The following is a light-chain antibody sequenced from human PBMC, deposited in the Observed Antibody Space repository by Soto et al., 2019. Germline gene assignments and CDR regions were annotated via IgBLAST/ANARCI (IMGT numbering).Light chain of an antibody. J-gene: IGKJ1*01. Sequence: DIQMTQSPSTLSASVGDRVTITCRASQSISIWLAWYQQKPGKAPKLLIYKASSLESGVPSRFSGSGSGTEFTLTISSLQPDDFATYYCQQYNSYPWTFDQGTKVEIK. CDR3: QQYNSYPWT. CDR1: QSISIW. CDR2: KAS. V-gene: IGKV1-5*03.